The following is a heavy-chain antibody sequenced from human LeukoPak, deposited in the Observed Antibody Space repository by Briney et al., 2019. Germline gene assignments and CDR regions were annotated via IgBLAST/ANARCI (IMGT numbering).Heavy chain of an antibody. CDR2: INPSGGST. V-gene: IGHV1-46*01. CDR3: ARSGQKGYYYYYYYMDV. CDR1: GYTFTSYY. J-gene: IGHJ6*03. Sequence: ASVKVSCKASGYTFTSYYMHWVRQAPGQGLEWVGIINPSGGSTSYAQKFQGRVTMTRDMSTSTVYMELSSLRSEDTAVYYCARSGQKGYYYYYYYMDVWGKGTTVTVSS.